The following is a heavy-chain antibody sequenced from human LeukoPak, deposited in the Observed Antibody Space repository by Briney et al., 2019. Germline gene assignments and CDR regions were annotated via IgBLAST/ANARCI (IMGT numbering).Heavy chain of an antibody. CDR3: ARDLSPYYYDSSGYPHL. D-gene: IGHD3-22*01. CDR1: GYTFTGYY. CDR2: INPNSGGT. J-gene: IGHJ5*02. Sequence: ASVKVSCKASGYTFTGYYMHWVRQAPGQGLEWMGWINPNSGGTNYAQKFQGRVTMTRDTSISTAYMELSRLRSDDTAVYYCARDLSPYYYDSSGYPHLWGQGTLVTVSS. V-gene: IGHV1-2*02.